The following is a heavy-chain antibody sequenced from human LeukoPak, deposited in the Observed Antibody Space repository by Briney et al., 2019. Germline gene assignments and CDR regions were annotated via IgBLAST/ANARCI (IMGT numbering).Heavy chain of an antibody. CDR2: IRSKADGGTT. CDR3: TTDSGRLVVT. Sequence: GGSLRLSCAASGLTFTDAWMSWVCQGPGKGLEWVGRIRSKADGGTTDYGAPVKGRFTISRDDSKNTVYLQMNSLKTDDTALYYCTTDSGRLVVTWGQGTLVTISS. V-gene: IGHV3-15*01. D-gene: IGHD3-22*01. CDR1: GLTFTDAW. J-gene: IGHJ4*02.